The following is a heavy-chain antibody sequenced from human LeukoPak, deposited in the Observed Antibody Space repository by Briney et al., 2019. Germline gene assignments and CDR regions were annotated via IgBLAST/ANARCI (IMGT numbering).Heavy chain of an antibody. J-gene: IGHJ4*02. CDR2: IYYSGST. D-gene: IGHD6-6*01. V-gene: IGHV4-59*01. CDR3: ASLAARRTFDY. Sequence: SETLSLTCAVSGGSISSYYWSWIRQPPGKGLEWIGCIYYSGSTNYNPSLKSRVTISVDTSKNQFSLKLSSVTAADTAVYYCASLAARRTFDYWGQGTLVTVSS. CDR1: GGSISSYY.